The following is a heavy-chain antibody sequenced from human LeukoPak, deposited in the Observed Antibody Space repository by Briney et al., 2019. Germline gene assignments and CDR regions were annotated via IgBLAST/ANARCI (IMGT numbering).Heavy chain of an antibody. CDR3: ARGHSSSWYELYYYYYMDV. CDR1: GFTVSSNY. CDR2: IYSGGST. J-gene: IGHJ6*03. V-gene: IGHV3-53*05. D-gene: IGHD6-13*01. Sequence: PGGSLRLSCAASGFTVSSNYMSWVRQAPGKGLEWVSVIYSGGSTYYADSVKGRFTISRDNSKNTLYLQMNSLRAEDTAVYYCARGHSSSWYELYYYYYMDVWGKGTTVTVSS.